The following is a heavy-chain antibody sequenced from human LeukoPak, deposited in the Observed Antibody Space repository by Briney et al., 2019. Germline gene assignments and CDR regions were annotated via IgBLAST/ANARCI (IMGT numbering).Heavy chain of an antibody. CDR2: IYHSGST. Sequence: SETLSLTCTVSGYSISSGYYWGWIRQPPGKGLEWIGSIYHSGSTYYNPSLKSRVTISVDTSKNQFSLKLSSVTAADTAVYYCAREPRSGSYSFDYWGQGTLVTVSS. D-gene: IGHD3-10*01. CDR1: GYSISSGYY. J-gene: IGHJ4*02. V-gene: IGHV4-38-2*02. CDR3: AREPRSGSYSFDY.